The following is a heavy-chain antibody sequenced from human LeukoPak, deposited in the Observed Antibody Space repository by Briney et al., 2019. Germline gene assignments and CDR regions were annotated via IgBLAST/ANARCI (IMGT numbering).Heavy chain of an antibody. V-gene: IGHV4-39*07. J-gene: IGHJ5*02. CDR2: IYYTGTT. CDR3: ARNLGYCNGGSCNGVNWLDP. Sequence: PSETLSLTCTVSGGSITSSTYYWGWIRQPPGKGLEWIGSIYYTGTTYYNPSVKSRVTISVDTSKNQFSLKLNSVTAADTAVYYCARNLGYCNGGSCNGVNWLDPWGQGTLVTVSS. D-gene: IGHD2-15*01. CDR1: GGSITSSTYY.